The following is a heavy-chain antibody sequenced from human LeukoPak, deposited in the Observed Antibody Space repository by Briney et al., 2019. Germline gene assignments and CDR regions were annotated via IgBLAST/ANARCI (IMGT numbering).Heavy chain of an antibody. V-gene: IGHV4-39*01. J-gene: IGHJ4*02. CDR3: GRGGAIAVAGT. Sequence: SETLSLTCTVSGGSISSSGWYWGWIRQPPGKGLERIGSIYFGGNTYYNPPLKSRVTISGDTSKNQISLKLKSVTAADTAVYYCGRGGAIAVAGTWGQGTLVTVSS. D-gene: IGHD6-19*01. CDR1: GGSISSSGWY. CDR2: IYFGGNT.